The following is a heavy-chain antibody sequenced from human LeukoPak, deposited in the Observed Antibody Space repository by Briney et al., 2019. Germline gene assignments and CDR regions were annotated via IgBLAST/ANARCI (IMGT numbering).Heavy chain of an antibody. D-gene: IGHD6-13*01. J-gene: IGHJ3*02. V-gene: IGHV3-30*02. Sequence: QSGGSLRLSCAASGFNFNYYGMHWVRQAPGKGLEWVAFIRYDGSNEYYGDSVRGRFTISRDNSDNTLYMQMSSLRVEDTAVYYCAKGLHSSSWNDAFDIWGQGTTVTVSS. CDR2: IRYDGSNE. CDR1: GFNFNYYG. CDR3: AKGLHSSSWNDAFDI.